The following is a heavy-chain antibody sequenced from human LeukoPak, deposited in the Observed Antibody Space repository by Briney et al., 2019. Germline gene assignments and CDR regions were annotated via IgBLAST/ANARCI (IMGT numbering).Heavy chain of an antibody. D-gene: IGHD5-18*01. CDR2: IYYSGST. Sequence: GSLRLSCAASGFTFSSYSMNWVRQAPGKGLEWIGSIYYSGSTYYNPSLKSRVTISVDTSKNQFSLKLSSVTAADTAVYYCARCRYSYGGYYYYYYMDVWGKGTTVTVSS. CDR3: ARCRYSYGGYYYYYYMDV. CDR1: GFTFSSYS. J-gene: IGHJ6*03. V-gene: IGHV4-39*07.